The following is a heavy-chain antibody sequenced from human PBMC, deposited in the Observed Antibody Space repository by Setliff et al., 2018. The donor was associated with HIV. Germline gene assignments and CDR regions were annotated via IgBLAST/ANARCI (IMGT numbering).Heavy chain of an antibody. CDR3: ARGVNFDY. CDR2: IYIYNSGST. D-gene: IGHD3-3*01. J-gene: IGHJ4*02. Sequence: SETLSLTCTVSGDSIRGYYWSWIRQPPGKGLEWIGYIYIYNSGSTNYNPSLTSRVTISADTSRNQFSLKLTSVTAADTAIYYCARGVNFDYWGQGTQVT. V-gene: IGHV4-59*01. CDR1: GDSIRGYY.